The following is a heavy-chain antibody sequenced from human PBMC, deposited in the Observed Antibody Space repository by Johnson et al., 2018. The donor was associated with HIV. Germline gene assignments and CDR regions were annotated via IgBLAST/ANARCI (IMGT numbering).Heavy chain of an antibody. CDR1: GFIFSSYA. CDR3: ARTLKWELGLPDWDAFDI. D-gene: IGHD1-26*01. Sequence: QVQLVESGGGVVQPGRSLRLSCAASGFIFSSYAMHWVRRAPGKGLEWVAVISYDGSNKYYAESVKGRFTISRDNAKNSLYLQMNSLRAEDTALYYCARTLKWELGLPDWDAFDIWGQGTMVTVSS. CDR2: ISYDGSNK. V-gene: IGHV3-30-3*01. J-gene: IGHJ3*02.